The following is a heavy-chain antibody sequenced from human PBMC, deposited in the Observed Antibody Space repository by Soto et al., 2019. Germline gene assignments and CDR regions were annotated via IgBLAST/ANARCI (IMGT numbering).Heavy chain of an antibody. Sequence: EVQLVESGGGLVQPGGSLRLSCAASGFTVSSNYMSWVRQAPGKGLEWVSVIYSGGSTYYADSVKGRFTISRDNSKHTLDLQMNSLRAEDTAVYDCARDSAVTPGDWGQGTLVTVSS. D-gene: IGHD4-17*01. CDR2: IYSGGST. J-gene: IGHJ4*02. V-gene: IGHV3-66*01. CDR3: ARDSAVTPGD. CDR1: GFTVSSNY.